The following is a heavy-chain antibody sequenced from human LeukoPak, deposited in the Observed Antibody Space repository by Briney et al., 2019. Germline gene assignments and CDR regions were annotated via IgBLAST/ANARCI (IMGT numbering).Heavy chain of an antibody. V-gene: IGHV1-46*01. Sequence: ASVKVSCKASGYTFTSYYMHWVRQAPGQGLEWMGIINPSGGSTNYAQKLQGRVTMTTDTSTSTAYMELRSLRSDDTAVYYCARSARDTALNRYSWFDPWGQGTLVTVSS. CDR3: ARSARDTALNRYSWFDP. D-gene: IGHD6-6*01. CDR1: GYTFTSYY. J-gene: IGHJ5*02. CDR2: INPSGGST.